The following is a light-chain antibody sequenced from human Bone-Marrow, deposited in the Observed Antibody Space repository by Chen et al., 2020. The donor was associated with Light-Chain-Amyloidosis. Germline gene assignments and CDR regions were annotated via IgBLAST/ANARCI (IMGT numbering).Light chain of an antibody. CDR3: QQYYNWPPMT. CDR1: QRVSRN. Sequence: EIVMTQSPATLSVSPGERVTLSCRASQRVSRNLAWYQQKSGQAPRLLIHSVSTRATGIPARFSGAGSGTEFTLTISSMQSEDFAVYYCQQYYNWPPMTFGQGTRLE. CDR2: SVS. V-gene: IGKV3-15*01. J-gene: IGKJ5*01.